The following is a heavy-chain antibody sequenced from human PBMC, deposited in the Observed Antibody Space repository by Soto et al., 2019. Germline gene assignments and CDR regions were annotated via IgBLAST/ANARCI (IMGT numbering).Heavy chain of an antibody. J-gene: IGHJ4*02. Sequence: PSETLSRTCNVSGGSISSGGYYWSWIRPPPGKGLEWIGYIYYSGSTYYNPSLKSRVTISVDTSKNQFSLKLSSVTAADTAVYCCARDEGDYGGGQYYFDYWGQGTLVTVSS. V-gene: IGHV4-30-4*01. D-gene: IGHD4-17*01. CDR2: IYYSGST. CDR3: ARDEGDYGGGQYYFDY. CDR1: GGSISSGGYY.